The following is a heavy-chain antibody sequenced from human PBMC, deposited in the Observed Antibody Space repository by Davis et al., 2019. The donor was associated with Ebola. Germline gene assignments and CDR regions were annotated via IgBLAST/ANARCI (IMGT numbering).Heavy chain of an antibody. D-gene: IGHD5-12*01. Sequence: SVKVSCKASGGTFSSYAISWVRQAPGQGLEWMGGIIPIFGTANYAQKFQGRVTITADESTSTAYMELRSLRSDDTAVYYCARDGSNWFDPWGQGTLVTVSS. CDR1: GGTFSSYA. V-gene: IGHV1-69*13. CDR3: ARDGSNWFDP. J-gene: IGHJ5*02. CDR2: IIPIFGTA.